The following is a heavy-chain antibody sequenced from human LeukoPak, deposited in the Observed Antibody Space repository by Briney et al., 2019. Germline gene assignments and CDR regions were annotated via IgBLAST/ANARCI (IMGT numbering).Heavy chain of an antibody. J-gene: IGHJ4*02. Sequence: GGSLRLSCAASGFTFSNYAMHWVRQAPGKGLEWVAATSHNEYNKYYADSVNGRFTISRDNSKNTLYLEVNSLRADDTAVYYCARGPRLAMGKGYFDYCGQGTLVTVSS. CDR1: GFTFSNYA. V-gene: IGHV3-30-3*01. CDR2: TSHNEYNK. D-gene: IGHD6-19*01. CDR3: ARGPRLAMGKGYFDY.